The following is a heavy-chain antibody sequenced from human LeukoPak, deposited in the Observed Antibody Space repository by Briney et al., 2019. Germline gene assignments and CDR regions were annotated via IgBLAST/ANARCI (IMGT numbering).Heavy chain of an antibody. CDR2: INPSGGST. V-gene: IGHV1-46*01. Sequence: ASVKVSCKASGYTFTSYYMHWVRQAPGQGLEWMGIINPSGGSTSYAQKFQGRVTMTEDTSTDTAYMELSSLRSEDTAVYYCATSSITSGWYYFDYWGQGTLVTVSS. CDR3: ATSSITSGWYYFDY. CDR1: GYTFTSYY. J-gene: IGHJ4*02. D-gene: IGHD6-19*01.